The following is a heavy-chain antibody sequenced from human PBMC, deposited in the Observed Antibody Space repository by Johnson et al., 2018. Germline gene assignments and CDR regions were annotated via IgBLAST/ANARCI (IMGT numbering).Heavy chain of an antibody. V-gene: IGHV3-49*03. Sequence: VQLVESGGGLVQPGRSLRLSCSASGFTFGDYAMSWFRQAPGKGLEWVGVIGSRAFGATTEYAASVKGRFTISREDSKSIGYLQMNSLKTEGTAVYHCKSGRTSALDIWGQGTMVTVSS. CDR2: IGSRAFGATT. J-gene: IGHJ3*02. D-gene: IGHD1-26*01. CDR3: KSGRTSALDI. CDR1: GFTFGDYA.